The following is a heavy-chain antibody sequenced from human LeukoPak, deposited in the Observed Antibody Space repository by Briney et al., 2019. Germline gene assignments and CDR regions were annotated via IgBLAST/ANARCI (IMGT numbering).Heavy chain of an antibody. CDR2: IYTRGST. J-gene: IGHJ5*02. D-gene: IGHD3-10*01. Sequence: SETLSLTCTVSGGSISNYYWSWIRQPAGKGLEWIGRIYTRGSTNYNPSLKTRVTMSIDTSKNQFSLKLSSVTAADTAVYYCARRRYYYGFDPWGQGTLVTVSS. V-gene: IGHV4-4*07. CDR1: GGSISNYY. CDR3: ARRRYYYGFDP.